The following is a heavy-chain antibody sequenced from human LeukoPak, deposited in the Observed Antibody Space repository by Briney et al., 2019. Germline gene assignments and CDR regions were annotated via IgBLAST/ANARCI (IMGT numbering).Heavy chain of an antibody. D-gene: IGHD3-22*01. Sequence: SETLSLTCTVSGGSISSSSYYWGWIRQPPGKGLEWIGYIYYSGSTYYNPSLKSRVTISVDTSKNQFSLKLSSVTAADTAVYYCASHSHYYDSSGYYVSAFDIWGQGTMVTVSS. J-gene: IGHJ3*02. CDR3: ASHSHYYDSSGYYVSAFDI. CDR2: IYYSGST. CDR1: GGSISSSSYY. V-gene: IGHV4-31*03.